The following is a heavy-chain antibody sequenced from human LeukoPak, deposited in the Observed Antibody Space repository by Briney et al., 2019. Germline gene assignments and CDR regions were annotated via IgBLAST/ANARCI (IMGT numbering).Heavy chain of an antibody. CDR1: GGSISSGGYY. D-gene: IGHD3-10*01. Sequence: PSQTLSLTCTVSGGSISSGGYYWSCIRQPPGKGLEWIGYIYHSGSTYYNPSLKSRVTISVDRSKNQFSLKLSSVTAADTAVYYCARGRGVTNFDYWGRGTLVTVSS. CDR2: IYHSGST. CDR3: ARGRGVTNFDY. V-gene: IGHV4-30-2*01. J-gene: IGHJ4*02.